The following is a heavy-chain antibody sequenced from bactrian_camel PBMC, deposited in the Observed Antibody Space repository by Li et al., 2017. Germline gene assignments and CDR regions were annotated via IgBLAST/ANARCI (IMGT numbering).Heavy chain of an antibody. Sequence: VQLVESGGGSVQAGGSLRLSCAASGYTYITNCMGWFRQVPGKEREGVAVIYRGGDDTDYADSVKGRFTISQDNAKNTVYLQMNNLKPEDTAVYYCAVHVGHCYRTVVKEDFHFWGHGTHVTVS. V-gene: IGHV3S40*01. CDR2: IYRGGDDT. CDR3: AVHVGHCYRTVVKEDFHF. CDR1: GYTYITNC. J-gene: IGHJ4*01. D-gene: IGHD2*01.